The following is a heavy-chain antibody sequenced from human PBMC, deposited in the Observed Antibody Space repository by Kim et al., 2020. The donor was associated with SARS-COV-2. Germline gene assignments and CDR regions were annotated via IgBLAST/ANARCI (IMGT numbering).Heavy chain of an antibody. Sequence: GGSLRLSCAASGFTFSSYWMSWVRQAPGKGLEWVANIKQDGSEKYYVDSVKGRFTISRDNAKNSLYLQMNSLRAEDTAVYYCARDGSNYYGSGSHDYWGQGTLVTVSS. V-gene: IGHV3-7*01. CDR2: IKQDGSEK. CDR3: ARDGSNYYGSGSHDY. CDR1: GFTFSSYW. J-gene: IGHJ4*02. D-gene: IGHD3-10*01.